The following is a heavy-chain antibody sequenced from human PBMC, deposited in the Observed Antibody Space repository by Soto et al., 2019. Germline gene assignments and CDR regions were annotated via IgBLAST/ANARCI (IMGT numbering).Heavy chain of an antibody. V-gene: IGHV1-58*02. J-gene: IGHJ4*02. CDR3: AARELYGDRFDF. CDR1: GFTFSNSG. Sequence: QMQLVQSGPEVKKPGTSVKVSCKASGFTFSNSGIQWVRQARGQRLEWIGWIVVGSGKTNYSQTFQERVTITRDPSTSTVYMEASSLRSEDTAVYYCAARELYGDRFDFWGQGTLVTVSS. CDR2: IVVGSGKT. D-gene: IGHD4-17*01.